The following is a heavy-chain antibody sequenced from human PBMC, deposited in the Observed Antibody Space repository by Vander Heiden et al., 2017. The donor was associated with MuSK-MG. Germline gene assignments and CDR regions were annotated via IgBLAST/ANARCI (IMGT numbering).Heavy chain of an antibody. CDR3: ARDVSVSSASNARSYYYMDV. CDR2: INWSGGST. V-gene: IGHV3-20*04. J-gene: IGHJ6*03. CDR1: GFTFADYA. Sequence: EVQVVESGGGVIRPGGSLRLSCAASGFTFADYAMSWVRQVPGKGLEWVSGINWSGGSTGYGDSVRGRFTISRDNAKNSLYLQMNSLRAEDTALYYCARDVSVSSASNARSYYYMDVWGKGTTVTVSS. D-gene: IGHD6-19*01.